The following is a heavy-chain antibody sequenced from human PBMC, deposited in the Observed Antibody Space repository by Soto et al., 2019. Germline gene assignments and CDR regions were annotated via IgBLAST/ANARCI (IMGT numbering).Heavy chain of an antibody. J-gene: IGHJ4*02. CDR2: ISYDGSNK. D-gene: IGHD3-22*01. Sequence: GSLRLSCAASGFTFSRYAMHWVRQAPGKGLEWVAVISYDGSNKYYADSVKGRFTISRDNSKNTLYLQMNSLRAEDTAVYYCARDILYYYDSSGLDYWGQGTLVTVSS. CDR1: GFTFSRYA. V-gene: IGHV3-30-3*01. CDR3: ARDILYYYDSSGLDY.